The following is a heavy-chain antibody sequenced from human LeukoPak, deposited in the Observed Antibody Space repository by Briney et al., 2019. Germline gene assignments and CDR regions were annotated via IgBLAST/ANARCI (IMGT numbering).Heavy chain of an antibody. Sequence: GGSLRLSCAASGFTFSSYAMSWVRQAPGKGLEWVSAISGSGGSTYYADSVKGRFTISRDNSKNTLYLQMNSLRAEDTAVYYCARDFPPAVTYRKVGYFDYWGQGTLVTVSS. V-gene: IGHV3-23*01. CDR1: GFTFSSYA. D-gene: IGHD4-17*01. CDR3: ARDFPPAVTYRKVGYFDY. CDR2: ISGSGGST. J-gene: IGHJ4*02.